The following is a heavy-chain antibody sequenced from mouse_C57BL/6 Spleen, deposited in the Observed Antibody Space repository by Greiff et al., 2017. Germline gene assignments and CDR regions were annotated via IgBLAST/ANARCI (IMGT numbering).Heavy chain of an antibody. Sequence: QVQLQQSGAELVRPGTSVKVSCKASGYAFTNYLIEWVKQRPGQGLEGIGVINPGSGGTNYNEKFKGKATLTADKSSSTAYMQLSSLTSEDSAVYFCLRRAWFAYWGQGTLVTVSA. V-gene: IGHV1-54*01. CDR1: GYAFTNYL. CDR2: INPGSGGT. CDR3: LRRAWFAY. J-gene: IGHJ3*01. D-gene: IGHD1-2*01.